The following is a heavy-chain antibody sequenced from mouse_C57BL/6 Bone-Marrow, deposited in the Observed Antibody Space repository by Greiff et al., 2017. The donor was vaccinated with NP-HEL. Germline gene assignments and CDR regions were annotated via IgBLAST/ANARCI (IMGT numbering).Heavy chain of an antibody. J-gene: IGHJ4*01. CDR3: VREGWYDYDFYYAMDD. CDR2: ILPGSGST. CDR1: GYTFTGYW. Sequence: VQLQQSGAELMKPGASVKLSCKATGYTFTGYWIEWVKQRPGHGLEWIGEILPGSGSTNYNEKFKGKATFTEDTSSNTAYMQLISLTTEDTAIYYCVREGWYDYDFYYAMDDWGQGTSVTVSS. D-gene: IGHD2-4*01. V-gene: IGHV1-9*01.